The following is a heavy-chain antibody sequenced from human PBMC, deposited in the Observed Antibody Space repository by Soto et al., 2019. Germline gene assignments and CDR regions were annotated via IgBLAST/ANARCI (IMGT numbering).Heavy chain of an antibody. J-gene: IGHJ4*02. Sequence: EVQLVESGGGLAQPGGSLRLSCAASGLTFSTYWMSWVRQAPGKGLEWVANIKQDGSEKYYVDSVKGRFTISRDNAKNSLYLQMNSLRAEDTAVYYCARDLASTTIPNYWRQGTLVTVSS. CDR3: ARDLASTTIPNY. D-gene: IGHD4-17*01. CDR2: IKQDGSEK. V-gene: IGHV3-7*04. CDR1: GLTFSTYW.